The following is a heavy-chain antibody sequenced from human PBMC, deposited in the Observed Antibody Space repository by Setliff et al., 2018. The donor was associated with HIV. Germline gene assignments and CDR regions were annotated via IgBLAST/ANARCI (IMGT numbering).Heavy chain of an antibody. J-gene: IGHJ4*01. CDR1: GFTFDDYG. Sequence: GGSLRLSCAASGFTFDDYGMSWVRQAPGKGLEWVSVISGSGASTFYADSVKGRFTISRDNSKSTLYLQMNGLRVEDTAVYYCAKDGISGGAYPPYYFDYWGHGTLVTVSS. CDR3: AKDGISGGAYPPYYFDY. D-gene: IGHD2-15*01. V-gene: IGHV3-23*01. CDR2: ISGSGAST.